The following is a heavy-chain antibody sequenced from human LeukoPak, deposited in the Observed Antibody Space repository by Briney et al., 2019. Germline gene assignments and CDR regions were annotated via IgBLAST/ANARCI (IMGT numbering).Heavy chain of an antibody. Sequence: ASVKVSCKASGYTLTTYDITLVRQATGQRREWIGWMKPDSGNTGYAQNLKGRVTMTSDPSISTAYMELSSLRSEDTAVYYCGRGIRNQLYSDYWGQGTLITVSS. V-gene: IGHV1-8*01. CDR1: GYTLTTYD. J-gene: IGHJ4*02. D-gene: IGHD1-14*01. CDR3: GRGIRNQLYSDY. CDR2: MKPDSGNT.